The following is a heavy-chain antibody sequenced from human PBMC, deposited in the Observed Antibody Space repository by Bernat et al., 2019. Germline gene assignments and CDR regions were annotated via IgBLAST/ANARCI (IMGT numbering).Heavy chain of an antibody. D-gene: IGHD6-6*01. V-gene: IGHV3-48*04. CDR3: ARGARDIAAPHHDAFDI. CDR2: ISSSSSTI. Sequence: EVQLVESGGGLVQPGGSLRLSCAASGFTFSSYSMNRVRQAPGKGLEWVSYISSSSSTIYYADSVKGRFTISRDNAKNSLYLQMNSLRAEDTAVYYCARGARDIAAPHHDAFDIWGQGTMVTVSS. CDR1: GFTFSSYS. J-gene: IGHJ3*02.